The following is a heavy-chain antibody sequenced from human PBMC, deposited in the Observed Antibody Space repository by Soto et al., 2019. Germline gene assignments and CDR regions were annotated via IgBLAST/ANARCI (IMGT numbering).Heavy chain of an antibody. D-gene: IGHD1-26*01. CDR2: IRSKSYGKTT. V-gene: IGHV3-49*03. J-gene: IGHJ4*02. CDR3: AKDRFGIVGPVDY. CDR1: GFTFGDYG. Sequence: GGSLRLSCSTSGFTFGDYGMTWFRQAPGKGLEWVGLIRSKSYGKTTEYAASATDRFTISRDDSKRIAYLQMNSLKADDTAVYFCAKDRFGIVGPVDYWGQGTLVTVSS.